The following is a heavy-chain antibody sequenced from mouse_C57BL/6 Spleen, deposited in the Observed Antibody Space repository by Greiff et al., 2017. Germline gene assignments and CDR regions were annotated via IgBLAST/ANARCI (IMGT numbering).Heavy chain of an antibody. CDR3: ARETAQATYYAMDY. CDR1: GFTFSDYY. CDR2: ISNGGGST. Sequence: EVMLVESGGGLVQPGGSLKLSCAASGFTFSDYYMYWVRQTPEKRLEWVAYISNGGGSTYYPATVKGRFTIPRDNAKNALYLQMSRLKSEDTAMYYCARETAQATYYAMDYWGQGTSVTVSS. J-gene: IGHJ4*01. V-gene: IGHV5-12*01. D-gene: IGHD3-2*02.